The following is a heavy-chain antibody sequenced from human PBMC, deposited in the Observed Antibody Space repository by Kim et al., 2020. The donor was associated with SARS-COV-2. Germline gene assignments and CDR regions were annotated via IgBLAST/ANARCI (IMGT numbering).Heavy chain of an antibody. CDR3: ARGKLERIFDY. D-gene: IGHD1-1*01. CDR2: IKSDGSIT. Sequence: GGSLRLSCAASEFTFSRYWMHWVRQAPGKGLMWVSRIKSDGSITTYADSVKGRFTISRDNAKNTLYLQMNSLRAEDTAVYYCARGKLERIFDYWGQGTLVTVSS. CDR1: EFTFSRYW. J-gene: IGHJ4*02. V-gene: IGHV3-74*01.